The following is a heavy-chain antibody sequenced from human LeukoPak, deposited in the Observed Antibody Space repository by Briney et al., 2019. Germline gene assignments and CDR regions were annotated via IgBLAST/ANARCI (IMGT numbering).Heavy chain of an antibody. D-gene: IGHD4-17*01. CDR2: INWNGGST. CDR1: GFTFDVYG. V-gene: IGHV3-20*04. Sequence: GGSLRLSCAASGFTFDVYGMSWVRQAPGKGLEWVSGINWNGGSTGYADSVKGRFTISRDNAKNSLYLQMNSLRAEDTALYYCARGGDYVASSYYFDYWGQGTLVTVSS. J-gene: IGHJ4*02. CDR3: ARGGDYVASSYYFDY.